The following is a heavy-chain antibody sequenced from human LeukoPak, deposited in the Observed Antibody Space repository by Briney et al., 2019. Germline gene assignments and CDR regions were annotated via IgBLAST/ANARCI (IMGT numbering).Heavy chain of an antibody. CDR1: GFTSSSYW. J-gene: IGHJ4*02. Sequence: GGSLRLSCGASGFTSSSYWMSWVRQAPGKGLEWVANIKQDGSEKYYVDSVKGRFTISRDNAKNSVYLQMNSLSAEDTAVYYCAREWVTVTGSYNYDFWGQGTLVTVSS. D-gene: IGHD4-17*01. CDR3: AREWVTVTGSYNYDF. CDR2: IKQDGSEK. V-gene: IGHV3-7*01.